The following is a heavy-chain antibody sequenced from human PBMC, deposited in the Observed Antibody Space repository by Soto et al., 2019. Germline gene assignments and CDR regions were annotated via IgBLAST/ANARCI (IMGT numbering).Heavy chain of an antibody. V-gene: IGHV3-30-3*01. CDR1: GFTFSSYA. Sequence: GGSLRLSCAASGFTFSSYAMHWVRQAPGKGLEWVAVISYDGSNKYYADSVKGRFTISRDNSKNTLYLQMNSLRAEDTAVYYCAREGHRIRGVITNGPTSSWGQGTLVTVSS. CDR3: AREGHRIRGVITNGPTSS. J-gene: IGHJ5*02. D-gene: IGHD3-10*01. CDR2: ISYDGSNK.